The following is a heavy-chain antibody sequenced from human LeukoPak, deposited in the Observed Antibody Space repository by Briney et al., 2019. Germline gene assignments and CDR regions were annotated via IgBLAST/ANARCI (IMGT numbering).Heavy chain of an antibody. CDR3: AGISGYDLYFDY. D-gene: IGHD5-12*01. CDR1: GGSFSDYY. Sequence: NASETLSLTCAVYGGSFSDYYWSWIRQPPGKGLEWIGSVYYSGNTYYNPSLKSRVTISVDTSKNQFSLKLSSVTAADTAVYYCAGISGYDLYFDYWGQGTLVTVSS. V-gene: IGHV4-34*01. J-gene: IGHJ4*02. CDR2: VYYSGNT.